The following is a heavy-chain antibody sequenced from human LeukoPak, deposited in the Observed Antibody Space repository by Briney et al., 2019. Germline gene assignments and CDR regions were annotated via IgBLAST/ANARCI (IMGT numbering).Heavy chain of an antibody. Sequence: ASVKVSCKASGYTFTSYYMHWVRQAPGQGLEWMGIINPSGGSTSYAQKFQGRVTMTRDTSTSTVYMELSNLRSEDTAVYYCARLMIAAAGIYYGMDVWGKGTTVTVSS. CDR1: GYTFTSYY. V-gene: IGHV1-46*01. CDR3: ARLMIAAAGIYYGMDV. D-gene: IGHD6-13*01. CDR2: INPSGGST. J-gene: IGHJ6*04.